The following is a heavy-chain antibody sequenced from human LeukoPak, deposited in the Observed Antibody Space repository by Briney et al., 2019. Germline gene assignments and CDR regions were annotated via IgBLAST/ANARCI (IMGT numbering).Heavy chain of an antibody. J-gene: IGHJ4*02. D-gene: IGHD2-15*01. CDR2: IYSSGAT. CDR1: GVSISTSVYY. CDR3: ARARSQVVAATN. V-gene: IGHV4-39*07. Sequence: SETLSLTRNVSGVSISTSVYYWGWIRQPPGKGLEWIGTIYSSGATFYNPPLESRVTISLGVITSVDTSKNQFSLRMRSVTAADTAIYYCARARSQVVAATNWGQGTLVTVSS.